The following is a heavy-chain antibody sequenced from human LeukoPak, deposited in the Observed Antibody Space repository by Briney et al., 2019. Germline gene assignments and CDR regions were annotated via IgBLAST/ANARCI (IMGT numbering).Heavy chain of an antibody. CDR3: ARAPLEYYDSSGYSYFDY. J-gene: IGHJ4*02. CDR1: GGSISSGDYY. CDR2: ISYSGSA. Sequence: SETLSLTCTVSGGSISSGDYYWSWIRQSPGKGLEWIGYISYSGSAYHNPSLKSRVTISVDTSKNQFSLKLSPVTAADTAVYYCARAPLEYYDSSGYSYFDYWGQGALVTVSS. D-gene: IGHD3-22*01. V-gene: IGHV4-30-4*08.